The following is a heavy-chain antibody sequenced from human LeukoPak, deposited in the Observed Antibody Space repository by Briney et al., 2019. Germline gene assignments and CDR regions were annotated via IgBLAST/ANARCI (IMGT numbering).Heavy chain of an antibody. V-gene: IGHV3-23*01. CDR2: LSGSGGST. D-gene: IGHD4-17*01. CDR1: GFTFSSYA. Sequence: GGSLRLSCAASGFTFSSYAMSWVRQAPGKGLEWVSALSGSGGSTYYADSVKGRFTISRDNSKNTLYLQMNSLRAEDTAVYYCAKRSSRVTIPLWGYYFDYWGQGTLVTVSS. J-gene: IGHJ4*02. CDR3: AKRSSRVTIPLWGYYFDY.